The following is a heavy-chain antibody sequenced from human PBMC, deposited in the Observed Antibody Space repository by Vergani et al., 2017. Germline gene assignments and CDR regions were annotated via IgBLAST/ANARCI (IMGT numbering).Heavy chain of an antibody. D-gene: IGHD3-3*01. CDR3: ARGRRSQDWSGYYSISGYNWFDP. V-gene: IGHV4-34*01. CDR1: GGSFSGYY. Sequence: QVQLQQWGAGLLKPSETLSLTCAVYGGSFSGYYWSWIRQPPGKGLEWIVEINHSGSTNYNPSLKSRVTISVDTSKNQFSLKLSSVTAADTAVYYCARGRRSQDWSGYYSISGYNWFDPWGQGTLVTVSS. J-gene: IGHJ5*02. CDR2: INHSGST.